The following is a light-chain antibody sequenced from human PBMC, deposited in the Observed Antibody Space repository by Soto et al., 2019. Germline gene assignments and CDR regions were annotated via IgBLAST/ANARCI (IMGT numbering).Light chain of an antibody. CDR2: FGS. V-gene: IGKV2-28*01. J-gene: IGKJ5*01. CDR3: MQALQSLT. Sequence: EIVMTQSPLTLPVTPGEPASSSCRSSQSLLYNNTSNYLDWYVQKPGQSPQLLIYFGSNRAPGVPDRFSGSGSGTDFTLKINRVEAEDVGTYYCMQALQSLTFGQGTRLEIK. CDR1: QSLLYNNTSNY.